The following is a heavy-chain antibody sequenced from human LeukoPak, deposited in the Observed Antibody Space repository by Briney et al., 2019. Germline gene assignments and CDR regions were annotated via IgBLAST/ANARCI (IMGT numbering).Heavy chain of an antibody. CDR3: ATVPTARYYMDF. D-gene: IGHD2-2*01. CDR2: IYSGGST. CDR1: GFTFSSFA. Sequence: GGSLRLSCVVSGFTFSSFAMSWVRQAPGKGLEWVSVIYSGGSTYYADSVKGRFTISRDNSKNTLYLQMNSLRVEDTAVYYCATVPTARYYMDFWGKGTTVTVSS. V-gene: IGHV3-66*02. J-gene: IGHJ6*03.